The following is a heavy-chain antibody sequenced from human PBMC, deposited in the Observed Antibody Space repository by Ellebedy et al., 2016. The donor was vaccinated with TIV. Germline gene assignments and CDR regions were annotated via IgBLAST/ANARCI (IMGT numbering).Heavy chain of an antibody. D-gene: IGHD5-12*01. V-gene: IGHV3-53*01. CDR2: IYDDGTT. CDR1: GLSVGSSF. CDR3: SRGHYSGRAQ. J-gene: IGHJ4*02. Sequence: GGSLRLXCAVSGLSVGSSFMNWVRQAPGMGLEWVSNIYDDGTTYYADSVKGRFTISRDSFRNTLYLQMNNLRAEDTALYYCSRGHYSGRAQWGQGTLVTVSS.